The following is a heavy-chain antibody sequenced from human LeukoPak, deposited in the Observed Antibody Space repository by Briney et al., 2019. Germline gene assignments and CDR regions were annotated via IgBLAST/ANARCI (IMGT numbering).Heavy chain of an antibody. V-gene: IGHV3-23*01. CDR3: AKEGWSRGSYTIDY. J-gene: IGHJ4*02. D-gene: IGHD1-26*01. Sequence: SGGSLRLSCAASGFTFSSYAMSWVRQAPGKGLEWVSAISGSGGSTYYADSVKGRFTISRDNSKNTLYLQMNSLRAEDTAVYYCAKEGWSRGSYTIDYWGQGTLVTVSS. CDR2: ISGSGGST. CDR1: GFTFSSYA.